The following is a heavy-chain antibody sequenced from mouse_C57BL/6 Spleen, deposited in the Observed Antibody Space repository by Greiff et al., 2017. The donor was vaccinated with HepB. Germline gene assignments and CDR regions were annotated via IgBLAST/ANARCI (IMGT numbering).Heavy chain of an antibody. CDR1: GYAFSSSW. Sequence: VQLQQSGPELVKPGASVKISCKASGYAFSSSWMNWVKQRPGKGLEWIGRIYPGDGDTNYNGTFKGKATLTADKSSSTAYMQLSSLTSEGSAVYFCAGQLRNFDYWGQGTTLTVSS. J-gene: IGHJ2*01. CDR2: IYPGDGDT. D-gene: IGHD3-2*02. CDR3: AGQLRNFDY. V-gene: IGHV1-82*01.